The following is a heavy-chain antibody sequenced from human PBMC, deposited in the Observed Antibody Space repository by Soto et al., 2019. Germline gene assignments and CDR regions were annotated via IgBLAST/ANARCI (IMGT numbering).Heavy chain of an antibody. V-gene: IGHV1-69*06. CDR2: IIPSFATG. J-gene: IGHJ4*02. CDR3: ARDMTRTVVPYFDF. Sequence: QVQLVQSGAEVKKPGSSVKVSCKASGGTFGNSAISWVRQAPGQGLEWMGGIIPSFATGNSAPEFQGRLTITADKSTTTAYMELSSLRSVDTAVYYCARDMTRTVVPYFDFWGQGTLVTVSS. CDR1: GGTFGNSA. D-gene: IGHD1-7*01.